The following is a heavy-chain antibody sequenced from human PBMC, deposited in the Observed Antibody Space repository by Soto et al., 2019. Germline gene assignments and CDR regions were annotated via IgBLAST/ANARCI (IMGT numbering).Heavy chain of an antibody. J-gene: IGHJ4*02. V-gene: IGHV1-58*01. CDR3: ARDYTSSYNYDSTNYGYFDF. CDR1: GFTFSSSA. Sequence: SVKVSCKTSGFTFSSSAVHWVRQARGHRLQWIGWIDVGSANANYAQMLQGRVSITADASTSTAFLELSSLRSEDSAVYYCARDYTSSYNYDSTNYGYFDFWGLGTLVTVSS. D-gene: IGHD3-22*01. CDR2: IDVGSANA.